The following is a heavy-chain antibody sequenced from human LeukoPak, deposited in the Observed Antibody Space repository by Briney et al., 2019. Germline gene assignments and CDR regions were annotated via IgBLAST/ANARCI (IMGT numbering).Heavy chain of an antibody. CDR1: GFTFSSYW. CDR3: AKDLPGYQLPDY. D-gene: IGHD2-2*01. CDR2: INSDGSGT. V-gene: IGHV3-74*01. Sequence: PGGSLRLSCAASGFTFSSYWMHWVRQAPGKGLVWVSRINSDGSGTTYADSVKGRFTISRDNSKNTLYLQTNSLRAEDTAVYYCAKDLPGYQLPDYWGQGTLVTVSS. J-gene: IGHJ4*02.